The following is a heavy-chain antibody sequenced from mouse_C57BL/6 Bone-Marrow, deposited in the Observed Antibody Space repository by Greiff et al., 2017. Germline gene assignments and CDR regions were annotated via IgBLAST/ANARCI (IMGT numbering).Heavy chain of an antibody. CDR1: GFTFSDYG. CDR3: ARQGFYYGSPYAMDY. V-gene: IGHV5-15*01. CDR2: ISNLAYSI. J-gene: IGHJ4*01. Sequence: EVQVVESGGGLVQPGGSLKLSCAASGFTFSDYGMAWVRQAPRKGPEWVAFISNLAYSIYYADTVTGRFTISRENAKNTLYLEMSSLRSEDTAMYYCARQGFYYGSPYAMDYWGQGTSVTISS. D-gene: IGHD1-1*01.